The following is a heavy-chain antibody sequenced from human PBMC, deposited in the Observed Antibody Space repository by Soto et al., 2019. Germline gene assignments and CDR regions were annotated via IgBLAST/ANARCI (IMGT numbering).Heavy chain of an antibody. J-gene: IGHJ6*02. CDR2: IIPIFGTV. D-gene: IGHD6-19*01. CDR1: GGTFRTYA. V-gene: IGHV1-69*12. CDR3: AKGAVAGTPTSYYYYGMDV. Sequence: QVQLLQSGAEVKKPGSSVRVSCEASGGTFRTYAMSWVRQAPGQGIEWMGEIIPIFGTVNYAQKFQGRVTITADEPTTTVYMDLRSLRSEDTAVYYCAKGAVAGTPTSYYYYGMDVWGQGTTVTVSS.